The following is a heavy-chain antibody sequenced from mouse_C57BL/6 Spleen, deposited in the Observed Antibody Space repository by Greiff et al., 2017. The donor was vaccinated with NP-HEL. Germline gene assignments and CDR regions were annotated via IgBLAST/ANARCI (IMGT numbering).Heavy chain of an antibody. Sequence: EVKLMESGGGLVKPGGSLKLSCAASGFTFSDYGMHWVRQAPEKGLEWVAYISSGSSTIYYVDTVKGRFTLSRDNAKNTLFLQMTSLRSEDTAMYYCARPGWLLNWYFDVWGTGTTVTVSS. V-gene: IGHV5-17*01. CDR3: ARPGWLLNWYFDV. D-gene: IGHD2-3*01. J-gene: IGHJ1*03. CDR2: ISSGSSTI. CDR1: GFTFSDYG.